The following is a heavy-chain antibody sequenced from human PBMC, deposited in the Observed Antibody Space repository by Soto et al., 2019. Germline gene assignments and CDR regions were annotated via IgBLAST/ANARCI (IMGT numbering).Heavy chain of an antibody. V-gene: IGHV1-69*01. CDR3: ASSGGLDDYEFDFDY. CDR2: IIPIFGTA. Sequence: QVQLVQSGAEVKKPGSSVKVSCKASGGTFSSYAISWVRQAPGQGLEWMGGIIPIFGTANYAQKFQGRVTITADESTSTAYIGLSSLRSEDTAVYYCASSGGLDDYEFDFDYWGKGTLVTVSS. J-gene: IGHJ4*02. D-gene: IGHD4-17*01. CDR1: GGTFSSYA.